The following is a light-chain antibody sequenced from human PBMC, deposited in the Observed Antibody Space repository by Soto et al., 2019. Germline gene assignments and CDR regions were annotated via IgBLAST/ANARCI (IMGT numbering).Light chain of an antibody. CDR2: DAS. J-gene: IGKJ1*01. Sequence: DIQMTQSPSTLSGSVGDRFTITCRASQTISSWLAWYQQKPGKAPKLLIYDASSLESGVPSRFSGSGAGTEFTLTISSLQPDDFATYYCQHYNSYSEAFGQGTKGDIK. CDR3: QHYNSYSEA. CDR1: QTISSW. V-gene: IGKV1-5*01.